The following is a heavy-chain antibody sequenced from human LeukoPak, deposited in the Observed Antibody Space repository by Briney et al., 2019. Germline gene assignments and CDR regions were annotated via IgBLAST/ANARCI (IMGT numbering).Heavy chain of an antibody. V-gene: IGHV3-21*01. D-gene: IGHD4-17*01. CDR1: GFTFSSYS. Sequence: PGGSLRLSCAASGFTFSSYSMNWVRQAPGKGLEWVSSISSSSSYIYYADSVKGRFTISRDNAKNSLYLQMNSLRAEDTAVYYCARRDYGDYPVAFDIWGQGTMVTVSS. CDR2: ISSSSSYI. J-gene: IGHJ3*02. CDR3: ARRDYGDYPVAFDI.